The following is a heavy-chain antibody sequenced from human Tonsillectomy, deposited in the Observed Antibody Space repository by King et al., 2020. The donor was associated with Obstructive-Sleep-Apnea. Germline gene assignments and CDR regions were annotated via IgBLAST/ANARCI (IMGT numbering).Heavy chain of an antibody. CDR3: ARHQVDLLATTFRHGMDV. Sequence: QLQESGPGLVKPSQTLSLSCTVSGGSIRNDDYYWTWIRQPPGKGLEWIGYIYYSGSTYYNPSLKSRVTISVDTSKNTFSLKLNSVTAPDTAVYYCARHQVDLLATTFRHGMDVWGKGTTVTVSS. J-gene: IGHJ6*04. V-gene: IGHV4-30-4*01. CDR2: IYYSGST. CDR1: GGSIRNDDYY. D-gene: IGHD5-12*01.